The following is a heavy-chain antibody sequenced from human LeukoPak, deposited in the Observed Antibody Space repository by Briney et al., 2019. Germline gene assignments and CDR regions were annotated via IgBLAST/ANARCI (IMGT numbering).Heavy chain of an antibody. Sequence: PGGSLRLSCAASGFTFSSYEMNWVRQAPGKGLEWVSYISSSGSTIYYADSVKGRFTISRDNAKNSLYLQMNSLRAEDTAVYYCAKVRNYYDSSGYYDLNAFDIWGQGTMVTVSS. J-gene: IGHJ3*02. D-gene: IGHD3-22*01. V-gene: IGHV3-48*03. CDR1: GFTFSSYE. CDR2: ISSSGSTI. CDR3: AKVRNYYDSSGYYDLNAFDI.